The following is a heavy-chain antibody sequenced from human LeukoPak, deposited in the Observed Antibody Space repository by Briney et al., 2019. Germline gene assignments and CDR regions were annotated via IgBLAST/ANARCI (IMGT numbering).Heavy chain of an antibody. CDR2: VYYGGST. V-gene: IGHV4-39*01. Sequence: SETLSLTCTVSGGSISSTTYYWGWIRQPPGKGLEWIGSVYYGGSTYYNTSLKSRVTISVDTSKNQFSLRVISVTAADTAVYYCARQTPPGNSGYYYGMDIWGQGTTVTVSS. CDR3: ARQTPPGNSGYYYGMDI. CDR1: GGSISSTTYY. D-gene: IGHD4-23*01. J-gene: IGHJ6*02.